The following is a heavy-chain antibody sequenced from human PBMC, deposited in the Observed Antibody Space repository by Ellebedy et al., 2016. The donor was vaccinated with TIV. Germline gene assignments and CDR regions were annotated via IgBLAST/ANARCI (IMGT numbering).Heavy chain of an antibody. CDR2: ISYEGKNK. V-gene: IGHV3-30*04. D-gene: IGHD5-24*01. J-gene: IGHJ2*01. CDR1: GFTFRRNA. CDR3: ARAAGLGMANWYFDL. Sequence: PGGSLRLSCAASGFTFRRNAMHWVRQAPGKGLEWVAVISYEGKNKYYADSVKGRFTISRDNSKDTLSLLMSSLRPDDTALYYCARAAGLGMANWYFDLWGRGTLVSVSP.